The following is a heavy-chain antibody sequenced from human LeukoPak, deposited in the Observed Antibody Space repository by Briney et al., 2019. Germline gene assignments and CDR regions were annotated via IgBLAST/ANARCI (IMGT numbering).Heavy chain of an antibody. D-gene: IGHD2-8*02. CDR1: GGSISSSYYY. CDR2: FDGNGPNT. J-gene: IGHJ4*02. Sequence: ETLSLTCTVSGGSISSSYYYWGWIRQPPGKGLEWVSGFDGNGPNTYYADSVKGRWTISRDNSRNTLYLEMNSLRPEDTAIYYCAKPRTTGLGWAQFDYWGQGSLVTVSS. V-gene: IGHV3-23*01. CDR3: AKPRTTGLGWAQFDY.